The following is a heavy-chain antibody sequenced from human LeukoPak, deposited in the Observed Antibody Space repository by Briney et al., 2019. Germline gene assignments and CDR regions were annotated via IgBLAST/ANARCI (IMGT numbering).Heavy chain of an antibody. CDR1: GFIVSSNY. CDR2: FTSMSRTI. Sequence: GGSLRLSCAGSGFIVSSNYMTWVRQAPGKGLEWVSSFTSMSRTIYYADSVKGRFTISRDDAKKSLYLQMNSLRVEDTAIYYCARQSSGIAATDKIDYWGQGTLVTVSS. CDR3: ARQSSGIAATDKIDY. D-gene: IGHD6-13*01. V-gene: IGHV3-21*01. J-gene: IGHJ4*02.